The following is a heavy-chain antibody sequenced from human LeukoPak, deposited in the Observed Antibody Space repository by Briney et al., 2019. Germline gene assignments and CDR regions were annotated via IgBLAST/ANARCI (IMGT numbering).Heavy chain of an antibody. Sequence: GASVKVSCKASGYTFTSYYMHWVRQAPGQGLEWMGIINPSGGSTSYAQKFQGRVTMTRDTSTSTVYMELSSLRSEDTAVYYCARRNWNSPGNYYYYMDVWGKGTTVTVSS. CDR3: ARRNWNSPGNYYYYMDV. CDR2: INPSGGST. D-gene: IGHD1-7*01. V-gene: IGHV1-46*01. J-gene: IGHJ6*03. CDR1: GYTFTSYY.